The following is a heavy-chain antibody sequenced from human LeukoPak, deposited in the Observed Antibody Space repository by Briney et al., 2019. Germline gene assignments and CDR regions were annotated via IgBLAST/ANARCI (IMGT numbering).Heavy chain of an antibody. Sequence: GGSLRLSCAASGFTFSNAWMSWVRQAPGKGLEWVGRIKSKTDGGTTDYAAPVKGRFTIPRDDSKNTLYLQMNSLKTEDTAVYYCTTPVVPAEFDYWGQGTLVTVSS. CDR2: IKSKTDGGTT. J-gene: IGHJ4*02. CDR3: TTPVVPAEFDY. V-gene: IGHV3-15*01. D-gene: IGHD2-2*01. CDR1: GFTFSNAW.